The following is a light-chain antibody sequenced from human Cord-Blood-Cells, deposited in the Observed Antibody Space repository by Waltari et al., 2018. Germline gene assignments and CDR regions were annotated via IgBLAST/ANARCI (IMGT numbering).Light chain of an antibody. V-gene: IGLV2-11*01. CDR3: CSYAGSYTLV. J-gene: IGLJ3*02. Sequence: QSTLTQPRLVSGSPGQSVTISCPGTSSNVGGYNYVSWYQQHPGKAPKLMIYDVSKRPSGVPDRFSGSKSGNTASLTISGLQAEDEADYYCCSYAGSYTLVFGGGTKLTVL. CDR1: SSNVGGYNY. CDR2: DVS.